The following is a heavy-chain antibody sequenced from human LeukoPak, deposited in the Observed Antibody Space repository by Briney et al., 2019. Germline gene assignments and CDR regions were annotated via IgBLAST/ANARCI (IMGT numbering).Heavy chain of an antibody. CDR2: ISSSGSTI. CDR1: GFTFSDYY. V-gene: IGHV3-11*01. D-gene: IGHD5-24*01. Sequence: GGSLRLSCAASGFTFSDYYMSWIRQAPGKGLEWVSYISSSGSTIYYADSVKGRFTISRDNAENSLYLQMNSLRAEDTAVYYCARRDARWLQVDAFDIWGQGTMVTVSS. CDR3: ARRDARWLQVDAFDI. J-gene: IGHJ3*02.